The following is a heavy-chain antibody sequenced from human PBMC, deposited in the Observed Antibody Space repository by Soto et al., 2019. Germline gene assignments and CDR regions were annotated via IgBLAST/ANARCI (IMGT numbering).Heavy chain of an antibody. D-gene: IGHD3-3*01. CDR3: ARWWSGSRQGFDP. CDR2: IYYSGST. J-gene: IGHJ5*02. Sequence: QVQLQESGPGLVKPSQTLSLTCTVSGGSISSGDYYWSWIRQHPGKGLEWIGYIYYSGSTYYNPPLKSRFTISVDTSKNQFPLKLSSVTAADTAGYYCARWWSGSRQGFDPWGQGTLVTVSS. CDR1: GGSISSGDYY. V-gene: IGHV4-31*03.